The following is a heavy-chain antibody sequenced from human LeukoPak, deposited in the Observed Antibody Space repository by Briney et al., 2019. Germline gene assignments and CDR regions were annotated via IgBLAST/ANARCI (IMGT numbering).Heavy chain of an antibody. CDR3: ARDRAVALPTHYYYMDV. Sequence: PGRSLRLSCAASGFTFTTHVIHWVRQAPGKGLGWVAVISQTGSIETYADSVKGRFTISRDNSKNTVYLQMNSLKSEDTAVYYCARDRAVALPTHYYYMDVWGKGTTVTVSS. V-gene: IGHV3-30*14. CDR2: ISQTGSIE. CDR1: GFTFTTHV. J-gene: IGHJ6*03. D-gene: IGHD2-15*01.